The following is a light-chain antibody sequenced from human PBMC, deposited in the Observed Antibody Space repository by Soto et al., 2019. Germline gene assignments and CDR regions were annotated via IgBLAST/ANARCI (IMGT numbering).Light chain of an antibody. CDR3: QQYGSSTPNT. CDR1: QSVSSSY. CDR2: GAS. J-gene: IGKJ2*01. V-gene: IGKV3-20*01. Sequence: EIVLTQSPGTLSLSPGERATLSCRASQSVSSSYLAWYQQKPGQAPRLLIYGASSRATGIPDRFSGSGSGTDFTLTISRLEPEDFAVYYCQQYGSSTPNTFGHGTKLEIK.